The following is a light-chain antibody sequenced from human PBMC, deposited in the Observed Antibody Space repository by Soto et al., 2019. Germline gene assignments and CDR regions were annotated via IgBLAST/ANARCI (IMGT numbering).Light chain of an antibody. Sequence: VVLTQSPATLSLSPGERATLSCRASRHVYINDLAWYQQKPGRTPTLLIFGASTRATDIPDRFSGTGSGTDFSLTINGVEPEDSAFYYCHQYGASPFTFGPGTRVEI. CDR3: HQYGASPFT. CDR1: RHVYIND. CDR2: GAS. J-gene: IGKJ3*01. V-gene: IGKV3-20*01.